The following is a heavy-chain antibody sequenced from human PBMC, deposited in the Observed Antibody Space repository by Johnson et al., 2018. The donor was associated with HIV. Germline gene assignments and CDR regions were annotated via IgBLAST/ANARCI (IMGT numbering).Heavy chain of an antibody. Sequence: VQLVESGGGLVQPGGSLRLSCAASGFTFSSYAMSWVRQAPGKGLEWVSSISGSGGTTYYADSVKGRFTISRDNSKNTLYLQMNSLRAEDTAVYYCAKDCGGLGDYGDYRLAFDIWGQGTMVTVSS. CDR1: GFTFSSYA. D-gene: IGHD4-17*01. V-gene: IGHV3-23*04. CDR3: AKDCGGLGDYGDYRLAFDI. J-gene: IGHJ3*02. CDR2: ISGSGGTT.